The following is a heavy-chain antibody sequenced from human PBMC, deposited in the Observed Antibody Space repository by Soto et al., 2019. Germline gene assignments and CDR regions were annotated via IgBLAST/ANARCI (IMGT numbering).Heavy chain of an antibody. CDR1: GFIFSSHW. D-gene: IGHD1-1*01. CDR3: VRDKNWSFDY. Sequence: PGGSLRLSCAASGFIFSSHWMHWVRQAPGKGLVGVSHIGPDGSNIWEADSVQGRFTISRDNARNRLYLQMNSLRDEDTAIYYCVRDKNWSFDYWGQGILVTVSS. CDR2: IGPDGSNI. J-gene: IGHJ4*02. V-gene: IGHV3-74*01.